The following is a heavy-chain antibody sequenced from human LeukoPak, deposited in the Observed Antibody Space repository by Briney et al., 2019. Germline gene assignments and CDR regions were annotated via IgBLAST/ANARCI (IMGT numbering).Heavy chain of an antibody. Sequence: SETLSLTCTVSGGSISSSSYYWGWLRQPPGKGLEWIGSIYYSGSTYYNPSLKSRVTISVDRSKNQFSLNLSSVTAADTAVYYCAAMVRGVIAWWFDPWGQGTLVTVSS. CDR1: GGSISSSSYY. CDR2: IYYSGST. V-gene: IGHV4-39*01. D-gene: IGHD3-10*01. J-gene: IGHJ5*02. CDR3: AAMVRGVIAWWFDP.